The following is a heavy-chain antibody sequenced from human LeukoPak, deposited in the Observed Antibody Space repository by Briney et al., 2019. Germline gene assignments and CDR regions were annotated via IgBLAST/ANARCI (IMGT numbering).Heavy chain of an antibody. D-gene: IGHD2-2*02. Sequence: PSETLSLTCAVYGGSFSGYYWSSIRQPPGKGLEWIGEDNHSGSTNYNPSLKSRVTISVDTSKNQFSLKLSSVTAADTAVYYCARGAIVVVQAAIWGFDYWGQGTLVTVSS. CDR1: GGSFSGYY. V-gene: IGHV4-34*01. CDR2: DNHSGST. J-gene: IGHJ4*02. CDR3: ARGAIVVVQAAIWGFDY.